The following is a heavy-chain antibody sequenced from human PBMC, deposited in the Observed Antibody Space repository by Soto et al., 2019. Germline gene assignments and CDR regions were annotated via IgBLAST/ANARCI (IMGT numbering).Heavy chain of an antibody. CDR3: ARGMMTVVRRYFDY. CDR2: IHYRGST. Sequence: QVQLQESGPGLVKPSETLSLTCNVSGGSVSSGGYYWNWLRQPPGKGLEWIGHIHYRGSTNYTPSLRSRVTISVDTSKKQFSLKLNSVTAADTAIYYCARGMMTVVRRYFDYGGQGTLVTVSS. V-gene: IGHV4-61*08. CDR1: GGSVSSGGYY. J-gene: IGHJ4*02. D-gene: IGHD2-15*01.